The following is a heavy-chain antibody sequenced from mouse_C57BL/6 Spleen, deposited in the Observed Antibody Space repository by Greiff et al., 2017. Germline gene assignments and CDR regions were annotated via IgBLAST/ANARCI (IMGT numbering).Heavy chain of an antibody. CDR3: AGRNDYDGGAGVDY. CDR1: GFTFSDYG. V-gene: IGHV5-17*01. Sequence: EVKLVESGGGLVKPGGSLKLSCAASGFTFSDYGMHWVRQAPEKGLEWVAYISSGSSTIYYADTVKGRFTISRDNAKNTLFLQMTSLRSEDTAMYDCAGRNDYDGGAGVDYWGQGTTLTVSS. J-gene: IGHJ2*01. D-gene: IGHD2-4*01. CDR2: ISSGSSTI.